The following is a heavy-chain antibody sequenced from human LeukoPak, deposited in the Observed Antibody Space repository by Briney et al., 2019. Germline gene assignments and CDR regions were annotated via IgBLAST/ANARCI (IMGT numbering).Heavy chain of an antibody. J-gene: IGHJ4*02. D-gene: IGHD6-19*01. CDR2: INSDGSST. CDR1: VFTFSSYW. Sequence: HPGGSLRLSCAASVFTFSSYWMHWLRQAPGKGLVWVSRINSDGSSTSYADSVKGRFTISRDNAKNTLYLQMNSLRAEDTAVYYCARARSSGWYFYWGQGTLVTVSS. V-gene: IGHV3-74*01. CDR3: ARARSSGWYFY.